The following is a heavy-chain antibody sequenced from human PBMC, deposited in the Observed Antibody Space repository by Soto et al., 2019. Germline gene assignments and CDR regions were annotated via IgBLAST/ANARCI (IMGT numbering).Heavy chain of an antibody. Sequence: EVQLVESGGGLVQPGRSLRLSCTASGFTFGDYAMSWVRQAPGKGLEWVGFIRSKAYGGTTEYAASVKGRFTISRDDSKSIAYLKMNSLKTEDTAVYYCTRVASTGDYYFDYWGQGTLVTVSS. CDR2: IRSKAYGGTT. J-gene: IGHJ4*02. D-gene: IGHD2-21*02. CDR1: GFTFGDYA. CDR3: TRVASTGDYYFDY. V-gene: IGHV3-49*04.